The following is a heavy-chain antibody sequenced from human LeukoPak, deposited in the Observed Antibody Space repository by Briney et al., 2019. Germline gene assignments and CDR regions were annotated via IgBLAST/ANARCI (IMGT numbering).Heavy chain of an antibody. J-gene: IGHJ4*02. D-gene: IGHD2-2*01. Sequence: GGSLRLSCAASGFTFSSYGMNWVRQAPAKGLEWVSYISSSGSTISYADSVKGRFTISRDNAKNTLYLQMNSLRAEDTAVYYCTRGQMPEGLFYWGQGSLVTVSS. CDR3: TRGQMPEGLFY. CDR1: GFTFSSYG. CDR2: ISSSGSTI. V-gene: IGHV3-48*03.